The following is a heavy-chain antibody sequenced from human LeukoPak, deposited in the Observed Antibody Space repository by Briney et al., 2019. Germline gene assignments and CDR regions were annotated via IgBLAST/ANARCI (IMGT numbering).Heavy chain of an antibody. D-gene: IGHD2-8*01. CDR3: ARGRVSAFDI. J-gene: IGHJ3*02. CDR2: TYYRSKWYI. CDR1: GYSVSSNSVA. V-gene: IGHV6-1*01. Sequence: SQTLSLTCAISGYSVSSNSVAWNWIRQSPSRGPVWLVRTYYRSKWYIDYADSVKSRITISPDTSKNQFSLQLNSMTPEDKAIYYSARGRVSAFDIWGQGTMVTVSS.